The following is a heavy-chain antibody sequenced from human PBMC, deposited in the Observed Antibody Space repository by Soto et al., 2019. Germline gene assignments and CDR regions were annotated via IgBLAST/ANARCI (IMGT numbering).Heavy chain of an antibody. Sequence: QLQLQESGPGLVKPSETLSLTCSVSDDSINSDKYYWGWIRQPPGKGLEWIGSIYYRGNAYYNPSIQTRVTISLHKSKSQFSLRLNSVTAAASAVYFCARLEGLATISYYFDFWGPGALVTVSS. CDR1: DDSINSDKYY. CDR2: IYYRGNA. CDR3: ARLEGLATISYYFDF. J-gene: IGHJ4*02. D-gene: IGHD3-9*01. V-gene: IGHV4-39*01.